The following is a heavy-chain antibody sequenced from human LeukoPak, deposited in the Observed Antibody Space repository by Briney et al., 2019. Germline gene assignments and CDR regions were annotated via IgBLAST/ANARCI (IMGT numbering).Heavy chain of an antibody. CDR2: LHYSGST. J-gene: IGHJ4*02. CDR3: ARYEAGGSALDS. Sequence: TSETLSLTCTVSGGSINNYYWSWIRQPPGKGLDWIGYLHYSGSTSYNPSLKSRVTISVDTSKNQFSLKLSSVTAADTAVYYCARYEAGGSALDSWGQGTLVTVSS. V-gene: IGHV4-59*01. D-gene: IGHD2-15*01. CDR1: GGSINNYY.